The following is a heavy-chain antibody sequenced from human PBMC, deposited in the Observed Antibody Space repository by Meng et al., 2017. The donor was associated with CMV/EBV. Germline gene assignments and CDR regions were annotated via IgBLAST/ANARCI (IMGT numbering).Heavy chain of an antibody. J-gene: IGHJ4*02. CDR3: ARQEAYCSSTSCSFDY. D-gene: IGHD2-2*01. CDR2: MNPNSGHT. CDR1: GYTFTSYN. V-gene: IGHV1-8*01. Sequence: ASVKVSCKASGYTFTSYNIDWVRQATGQGLEWMGWMNPNSGHTGYAQKFQGRVTMTRDTSISTAYLQWSSLKASDTAMYYCARQEAYCSSTSCSFDYWGQGTLVTVSS.